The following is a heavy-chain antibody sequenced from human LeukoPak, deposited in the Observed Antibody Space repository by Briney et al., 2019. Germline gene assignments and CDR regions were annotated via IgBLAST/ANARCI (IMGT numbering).Heavy chain of an antibody. CDR1: GGSISSSSYY. J-gene: IGHJ4*02. D-gene: IGHD5-12*01. V-gene: IGHV4-39*01. Sequence: PSETLSLTCTVSGGSISSSSYYWGWIRQPPGKGLEWIGSIYYSGSTYYNPSLKSRVTISVDTSKNQFSLKLSSVTAADTAVYYCARHNSKWLRLDYFDYWGQGTLVTVSS. CDR2: IYYSGST. CDR3: ARHNSKWLRLDYFDY.